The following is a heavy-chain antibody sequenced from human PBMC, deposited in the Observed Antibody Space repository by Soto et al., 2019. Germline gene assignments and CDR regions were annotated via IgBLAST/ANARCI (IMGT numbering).Heavy chain of an antibody. CDR1: GFTFTNYA. J-gene: IGHJ4*02. CDR3: ARGIWRGTSRPYYFDH. D-gene: IGHD1-1*01. Sequence: QVQFVQSGAEAKRPGASVKISCKASGFTFTNYAIQWVRQAPEQSLEWMGWINAGNDDRRFSQKFDNRIKITRDTSATTVYMELSSLTSEDTSVYYCARGIWRGTSRPYYFDHWGQGTLVTVSS. CDR2: INAGNDDR. V-gene: IGHV1-3*01.